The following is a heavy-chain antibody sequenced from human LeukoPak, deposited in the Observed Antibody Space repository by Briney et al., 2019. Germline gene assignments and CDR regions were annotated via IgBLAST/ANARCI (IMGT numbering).Heavy chain of an antibody. CDR2: INSDGSST. V-gene: IGHV3-74*01. Sequence: GGSLRLSCAASGFTFSSYWMHWVRQAPWKGLVWVSRINSDGSSTSYADSVKGRFTISRDNAKNTLYLQMNSLRAEDTAVYYCARVQGHPPNGLDIWGQGTMVTVSS. CDR3: ARVQGHPPNGLDI. J-gene: IGHJ3*02. CDR1: GFTFSSYW. D-gene: IGHD2-8*01.